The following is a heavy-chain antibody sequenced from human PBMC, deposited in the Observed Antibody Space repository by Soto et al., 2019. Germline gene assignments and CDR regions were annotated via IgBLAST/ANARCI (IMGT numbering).Heavy chain of an antibody. D-gene: IGHD5-12*01. CDR1: NFSISSGYY. V-gene: IGHV4-38-2*02. J-gene: IGHJ4*02. Sequence: PSETLSLTCIVSNFSISSGYYWGWIRQSPGKGLEWIATIYHTGHTYYNPSLKSRVTISVDTSENHFSLKLSSVTAADTAFYYCARQVTDSGFTVAFDFWGQGTLVTVSS. CDR2: IYHTGHT. CDR3: ARQVTDSGFTVAFDF.